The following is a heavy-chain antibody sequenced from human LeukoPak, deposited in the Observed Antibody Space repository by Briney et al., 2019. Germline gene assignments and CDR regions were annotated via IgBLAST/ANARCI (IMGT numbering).Heavy chain of an antibody. CDR1: GFTLSSYA. CDR3: AKAPVTTCRGAFCYPFDY. J-gene: IGHJ4*02. V-gene: IGHV3-23*01. D-gene: IGHD2-15*01. CDR2: ISDTGNT. Sequence: GSLRLSCAASGFTLSSYAMSWVRQAPGKGLEWVSAISDTGNTYHADSVKGRFTISRDSSKNTLFLQMNRLRPEDAAVYYCAKAPVTTCRGAFCYPFDYWGLGTLVTVSS.